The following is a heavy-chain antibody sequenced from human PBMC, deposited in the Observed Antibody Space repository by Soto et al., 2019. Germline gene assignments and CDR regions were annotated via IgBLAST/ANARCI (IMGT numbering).Heavy chain of an antibody. CDR3: TRAGPATCTSTNCLAYSLDV. Sequence: EVQLVESGGGLVQPGGSLRLSCAASGFSFSSHWMHWVRQAPGKGLVWVSRINNDGSITTYAASVTGRFTISRDNAKNTLSLQMISLSAEDTAVYYCTRAGPATCTSTNCLAYSLDVWGRGTTVTVSP. CDR2: INNDGSIT. D-gene: IGHD2-8*01. CDR1: GFSFSSHW. J-gene: IGHJ6*04. V-gene: IGHV3-74*01.